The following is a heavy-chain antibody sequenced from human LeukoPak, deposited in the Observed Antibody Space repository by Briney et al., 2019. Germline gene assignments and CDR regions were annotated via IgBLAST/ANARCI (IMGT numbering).Heavy chain of an antibody. Sequence: GGSLRLSCAASGFTFSSYGMHWVRQAPGKGLEWVAVISYDGSNKYYADSVKGRFTISRDNSKNTLYLQMNSLRAEDTAVYYCAKDMWFGELYDAFDIWGRGTMVTVSS. CDR3: AKDMWFGELYDAFDI. J-gene: IGHJ3*02. D-gene: IGHD3-10*01. CDR2: ISYDGSNK. CDR1: GFTFSSYG. V-gene: IGHV3-30*18.